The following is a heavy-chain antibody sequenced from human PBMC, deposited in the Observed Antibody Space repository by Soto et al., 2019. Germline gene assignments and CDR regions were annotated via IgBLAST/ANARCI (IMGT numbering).Heavy chain of an antibody. CDR3: ARTRWYRDFDY. J-gene: IGHJ4*02. D-gene: IGHD2-15*01. CDR2: IYYSGST. CDR1: GGSISSSSYY. V-gene: IGHV4-39*01. Sequence: KTSETLSLTCTVSGGSISSSSYYWGWIRQPPGKGLERIGSIYYSGSTYYNPSLKSRVTISVDTSKNQFSLKLSSVTAADTAVYYCARTRWYRDFDYWGQGTLVTVSS.